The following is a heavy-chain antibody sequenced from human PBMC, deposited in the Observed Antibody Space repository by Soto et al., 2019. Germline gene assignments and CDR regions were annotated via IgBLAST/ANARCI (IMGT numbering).Heavy chain of an antibody. CDR3: ARDGCSGSNCLNWFDP. D-gene: IGHD2-15*01. CDR2: ISSSSTTK. V-gene: IGHV3-48*01. J-gene: IGHJ5*02. Sequence: EVQLVESGGGLVQPGGSLRLSCAASGFTFSSYSMNWVRQATGKGLEWVSYISSSSTTKYYADSVKGRFTIYRDNAKNSLYLQMNSLRAEDTAVYYCARDGCSGSNCLNWFDPWGQGTLVTVSS. CDR1: GFTFSSYS.